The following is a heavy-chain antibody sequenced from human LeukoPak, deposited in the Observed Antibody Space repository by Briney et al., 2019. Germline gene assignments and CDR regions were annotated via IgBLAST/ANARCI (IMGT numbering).Heavy chain of an antibody. J-gene: IGHJ4*02. CDR3: ARDIVVVPAAVFDY. D-gene: IGHD2-2*01. CDR2: ISAYNGNT. V-gene: IGHV1-18*04. CDR1: GYSFTSYG. Sequence: ASVKVSCKASGYSFTSYGISWVRQAPGQGLEWMGWISAYNGNTNYAQKLQGRVTMTTDTSTSTAYMELRSLRSDDTAVYYCARDIVVVPAAVFDYWGQGTLVTVSS.